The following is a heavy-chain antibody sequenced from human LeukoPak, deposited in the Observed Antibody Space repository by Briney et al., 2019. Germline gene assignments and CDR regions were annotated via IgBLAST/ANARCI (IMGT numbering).Heavy chain of an antibody. CDR3: ARDLKLSYSSSWYYVWFDP. CDR1: GFTVSSNY. CDR2: IYSGGST. J-gene: IGHJ5*02. Sequence: GGSLRLSCAASGFTVSSNYMSWVRRAPGKGLEWVSVIYSGGSTYYADSVKGRFTISRDNSKNTLYLQMNSLRAEDTAVYYCARDLKLSYSSSWYYVWFDPWGQGTLVTVSS. V-gene: IGHV3-66*02. D-gene: IGHD6-13*01.